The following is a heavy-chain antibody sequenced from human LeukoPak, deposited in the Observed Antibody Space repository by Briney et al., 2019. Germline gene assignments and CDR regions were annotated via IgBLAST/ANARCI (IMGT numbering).Heavy chain of an antibody. CDR3: TGGVMGGIAAPGDYYYYAMDV. CDR2: IKSKTDGGTT. CDR1: GFTFNDAW. V-gene: IGHV3-15*01. J-gene: IGHJ6*02. Sequence: PGGSLRLSCAASGFTFNDAWMSWVRQAPAKGLEWVGRIKSKTDGGTTDYAAPVKSRFTISRDDSKNTLYLQMNSLKTEDTAVYYCTGGVMGGIAAPGDYYYYAMDVWGQGTTVTVSS. D-gene: IGHD6-13*01.